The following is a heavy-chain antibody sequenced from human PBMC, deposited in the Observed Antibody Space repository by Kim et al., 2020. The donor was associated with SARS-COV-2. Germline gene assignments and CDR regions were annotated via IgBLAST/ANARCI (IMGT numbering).Heavy chain of an antibody. CDR2: IYYSGST. J-gene: IGHJ5*02. CDR3: ARDVGFGDRQYNWFDP. D-gene: IGHD3-10*01. Sequence: SETLSLTCTVSGGSISSGGYYWSWIRQHPGKGLEWIGYIYYSGSTYYNPSLKSRVTISVDTSKNQFSLKLSSVTAADTAVYYCARDVGFGDRQYNWFDPWGQGTLVTVSS. CDR1: GGSISSGGYY. V-gene: IGHV4-31*03.